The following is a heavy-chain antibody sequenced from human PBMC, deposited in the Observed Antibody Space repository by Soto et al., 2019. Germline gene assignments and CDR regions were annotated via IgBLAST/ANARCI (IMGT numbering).Heavy chain of an antibody. Sequence: SETLSLTCTVSGGSISSGGYYWSWIRQHPGKGLEWIGYIYYSGSTYYNPSLKSRVTISVDTSKNQFSLKLSSVTAADTAVYYCARDKVRGVKGQYYGMDVWGQGTTVTVSS. J-gene: IGHJ6*02. CDR2: IYYSGST. V-gene: IGHV4-31*03. CDR1: GGSISSGGYY. CDR3: ARDKVRGVKGQYYGMDV. D-gene: IGHD3-10*01.